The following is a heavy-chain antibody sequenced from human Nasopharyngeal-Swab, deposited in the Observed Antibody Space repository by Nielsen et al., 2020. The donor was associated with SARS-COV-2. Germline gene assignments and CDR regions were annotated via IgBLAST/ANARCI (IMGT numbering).Heavy chain of an antibody. CDR1: GCTFTSYY. CDR2: INPSGGST. Sequence: ASVKVSCKASGCTFTSYYMHWVRQAPGQGLEWMGIINPSGGSTSYAQKFQGRVTMTRDTSTSTVYMELSSLRSEDTAVYYCASSRYEVTIFGVVYYGMDVWGQGTTVTVSS. CDR3: ASSRYEVTIFGVVYYGMDV. V-gene: IGHV1-46*01. D-gene: IGHD3-3*01. J-gene: IGHJ6*02.